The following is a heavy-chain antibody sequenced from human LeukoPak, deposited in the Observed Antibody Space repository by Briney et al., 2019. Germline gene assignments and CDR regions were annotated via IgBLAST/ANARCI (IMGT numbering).Heavy chain of an antibody. D-gene: IGHD2-2*01. V-gene: IGHV3-48*03. Sequence: GGSLRLSCAASGFTFSSYEMNWVRQAPGKGLQWVSYISSSGSTIKYADSVKGRFTISRDNAKNSLYLQMNSLRAEDTAVYYCARDKVAAAPGDYWGQGTLVTVSS. CDR1: GFTFSSYE. J-gene: IGHJ4*02. CDR3: ARDKVAAAPGDY. CDR2: ISSSGSTI.